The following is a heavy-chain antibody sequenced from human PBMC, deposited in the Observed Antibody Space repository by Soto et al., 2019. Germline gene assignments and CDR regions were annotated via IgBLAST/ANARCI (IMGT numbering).Heavy chain of an antibody. CDR3: ARQLPTAISGGSYYSYDMDV. D-gene: IGHD2-2*02. CDR1: GFTLSTYW. Sequence: VRPLRLSCAASGFTLSTYWTHRVRQAPGKGLVWVSRINSVGSSTSYAAYVKGRFPISRDNDKNTLYPTMNSLRAEDTAVYYCARQLPTAISGGSYYSYDMDVWAQGTTLAVSS. CDR2: INSVGSST. J-gene: IGHJ6*02. V-gene: IGHV3-74*01.